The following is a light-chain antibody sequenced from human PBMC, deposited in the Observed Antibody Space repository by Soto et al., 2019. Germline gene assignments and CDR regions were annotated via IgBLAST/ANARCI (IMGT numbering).Light chain of an antibody. V-gene: IGKV1-5*01. CDR3: HQYDSYSSGQ. CDR1: QTINSW. Sequence: DIQMTQSPSTLSASVGDRVTITCRASQTINSWLAWYQQKPGKAPKVLIFDASSLKTGVPSRFSGSGSGTEVTLTISNLQPDDFATYYCHQYDSYSSGQFGQGTKVEIK. J-gene: IGKJ1*01. CDR2: DAS.